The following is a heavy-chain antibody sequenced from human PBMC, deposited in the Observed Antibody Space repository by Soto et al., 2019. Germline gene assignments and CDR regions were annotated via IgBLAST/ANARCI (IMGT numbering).Heavy chain of an antibody. J-gene: IGHJ4*02. CDR2: INPNGGST. CDR3: ARGLTSGDY. Sequence: QVQLVQSGAEVKNPGASVKVSCKASGSTFTSFYIHWVRQAPGQGLEWMSIINPNGGSTNYAQSLKGRVTLTKDTSTNTVYMELSSLRSEDTAVDYCARGLTSGDYWGQGTLVTVSS. CDR1: GSTFTSFY. V-gene: IGHV1-46*01.